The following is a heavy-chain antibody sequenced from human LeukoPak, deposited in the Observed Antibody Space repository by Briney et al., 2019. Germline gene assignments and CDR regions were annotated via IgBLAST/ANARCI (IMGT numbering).Heavy chain of an antibody. CDR3: ARASHRVWYTYNWFDP. Sequence: GRSLRLSCAASGFTFDDYAMHWVRQAPGEGLEWVSGISWNSGNIGYADSVKGRFTISRDNAKNSLYLQMHSLRAEDMALYYCARASHRVWYTYNWFDPWGQGTLVTVSS. CDR2: ISWNSGNI. V-gene: IGHV3-9*03. D-gene: IGHD1-1*01. J-gene: IGHJ5*02. CDR1: GFTFDDYA.